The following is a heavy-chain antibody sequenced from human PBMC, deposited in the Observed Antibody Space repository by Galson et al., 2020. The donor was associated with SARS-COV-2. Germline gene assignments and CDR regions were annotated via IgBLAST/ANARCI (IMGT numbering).Heavy chain of an antibody. D-gene: IGHD2-21*01. J-gene: IGHJ4*02. CDR3: TTEGSDWPQYYCDC. Sequence: GGSLRLSCAASGFTFTNAWMSWVRQAPGKGLEWVGRIKTNTAGATTEFAAPVKGRFGISRDDSRNTLYLHMNSLTSGDTAVYYCTTEGSDWPQYYCDCWGQGTLVTVSS. V-gene: IGHV3-15*07. CDR1: GFTFTNAW. CDR2: IKTNTAGATT.